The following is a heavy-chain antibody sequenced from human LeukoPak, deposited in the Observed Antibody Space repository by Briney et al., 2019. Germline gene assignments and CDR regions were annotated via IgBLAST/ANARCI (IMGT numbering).Heavy chain of an antibody. D-gene: IGHD3-3*01. CDR1: GGTFSSYA. V-gene: IGHV1-46*01. CDR3: ARDSGEWLLALGY. CDR2: INPSGGST. J-gene: IGHJ4*02. Sequence: ASVKVSCKASGGTFSSYAINWVRQAPGQGLEWMGIINPSGGSTSYAQKFQGRVTMTRDTSTSTVYMELSSLRSEDTAVYYCARDSGEWLLALGYWGQGTLVTVSS.